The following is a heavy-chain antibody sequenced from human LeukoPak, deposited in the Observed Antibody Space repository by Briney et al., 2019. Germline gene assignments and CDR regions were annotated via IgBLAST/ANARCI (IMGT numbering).Heavy chain of an antibody. Sequence: PSQTLSLTCTVSGGSISSGSYYWSWIRQPAGKGLEWIGRIYTSGSTNYNPSLESRVTISVDTSKNQFSLKLSSVTAADTAVYYCARQAKEYVWGSYSGLPHTYFDYWGQGTLVTVSS. CDR3: ARQAKEYVWGSYSGLPHTYFDY. V-gene: IGHV4-61*02. J-gene: IGHJ4*02. CDR1: GGSISSGSYY. CDR2: IYTSGST. D-gene: IGHD3-16*01.